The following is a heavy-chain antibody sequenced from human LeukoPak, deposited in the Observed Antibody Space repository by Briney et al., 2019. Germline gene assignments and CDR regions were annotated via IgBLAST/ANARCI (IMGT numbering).Heavy chain of an antibody. CDR1: GYTFTGYY. V-gene: IGHV1-2*02. CDR2: INPNSGGT. CDR3: ARGTPEYSSSWLVDY. J-gene: IGHJ4*02. D-gene: IGHD6-13*01. Sequence: GASVKLSCKASGYTFTGYYMHWVRQAPGQGLEWMGWINPNSGGTNYAQKFQGRVTMTRDTSISTAYMELSRLRSDDTAVYYCARGTPEYSSSWLVDYWGQGTLVTVSS.